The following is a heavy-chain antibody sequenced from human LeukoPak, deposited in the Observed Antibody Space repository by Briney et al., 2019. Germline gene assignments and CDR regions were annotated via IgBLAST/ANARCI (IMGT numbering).Heavy chain of an antibody. CDR3: ARAQEWFDP. V-gene: IGHV1-24*01. CDR2: FDPEDGET. J-gene: IGHJ5*02. Sequence: ASVKVSCKVSGYTLTELSMHWVRQAPGKGLEWMGGFDPEDGETIYAQKFQGRVTITADKSTSTAYMELSSLRSEDTAVYYCARAQEWFDPWGQGTLVTVSS. CDR1: GYTLTELS.